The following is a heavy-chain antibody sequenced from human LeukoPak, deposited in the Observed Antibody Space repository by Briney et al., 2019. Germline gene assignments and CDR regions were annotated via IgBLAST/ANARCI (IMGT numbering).Heavy chain of an antibody. CDR1: GYSISSGYY. Sequence: SETLSLTCTVSGYSISSGYYWGWIRQPPGKGLEWIGSIYHSGSTYYNPSLKSRVTISVDTSKNQFSLKLSSVTAADTAVYYCARDIMGGWFDPWGQGTLVTISS. CDR2: IYHSGST. D-gene: IGHD2-15*01. CDR3: ARDIMGGWFDP. J-gene: IGHJ5*02. V-gene: IGHV4-38-2*02.